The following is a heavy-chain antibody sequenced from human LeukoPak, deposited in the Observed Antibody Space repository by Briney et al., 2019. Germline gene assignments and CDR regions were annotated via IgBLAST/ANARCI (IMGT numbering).Heavy chain of an antibody. CDR3: ATGVRYSRWFDP. V-gene: IGHV1-69*04. Sequence: SVKVSCTASGGTFTSYAISWVRQAPGQGLEWMGRIIPIFGIANYAQKFQGRVTMTEDTSTDTAYMELSSLRSEDTAVYYCATGVRYSRWFDPWGQGTLVTVSS. J-gene: IGHJ5*02. CDR2: IIPIFGIA. D-gene: IGHD2-21*01. CDR1: GGTFTSYA.